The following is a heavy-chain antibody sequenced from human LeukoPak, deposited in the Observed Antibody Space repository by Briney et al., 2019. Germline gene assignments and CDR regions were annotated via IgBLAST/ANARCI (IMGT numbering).Heavy chain of an antibody. CDR3: AKGYYFDILSGYSSLDS. CDR2: ISGSGGST. D-gene: IGHD3-9*01. V-gene: IGHV3-23*01. Sequence: GSLRLSCAASGFTFSNYAMSWVRQAPGKGLEWVSAISGSGGSTYYADSVKGRFTISRDDSKNTLYLQMNSLRAEDTAAYYCAKGYYFDILSGYSSLDSWGQGTLVTVSS. J-gene: IGHJ4*02. CDR1: GFTFSNYA.